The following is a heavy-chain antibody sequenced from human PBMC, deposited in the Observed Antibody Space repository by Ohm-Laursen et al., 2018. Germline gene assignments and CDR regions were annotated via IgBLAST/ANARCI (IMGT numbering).Heavy chain of an antibody. V-gene: IGHV3-11*04. J-gene: IGHJ6*02. D-gene: IGHD2-8*01. CDR1: GFTFTAYP. CDR3: ARDLRYCSNGVCHYYNYGMDV. CDR2: ITNSGDFI. Sequence: SLRLSCAASGFTFTAYPMTWVRQAPGKGPEWIAYITNSGDFIQYADSVRGRFTISRDNAKNSLYLQMNSLRAEDTAVYYFARDLRYCSNGVCHYYNYGMDVWGQGTTVTVSS.